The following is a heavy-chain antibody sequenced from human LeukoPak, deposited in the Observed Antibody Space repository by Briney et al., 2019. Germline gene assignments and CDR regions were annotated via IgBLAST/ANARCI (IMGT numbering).Heavy chain of an antibody. Sequence: SETLSLTCTVSGASITSTSHYWGWIRQPPGKGLECIGTIYYSGSTYYNPSLKSRVTISVDTSKNQFSLKLSSVTAADTAVYYCARASGDYGTLDYWGQGTLVTVSS. CDR3: ARASGDYGTLDY. J-gene: IGHJ4*02. CDR2: IYYSGST. V-gene: IGHV4-39*07. D-gene: IGHD4-17*01. CDR1: GASITSTSHY.